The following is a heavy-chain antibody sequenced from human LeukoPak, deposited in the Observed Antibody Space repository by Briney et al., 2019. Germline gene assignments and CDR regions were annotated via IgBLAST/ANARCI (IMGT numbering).Heavy chain of an antibody. Sequence: GGSLRLSCAASGFTLSSYWMSWVRQAPGKGLEWVANIKQDGSEKYYVDSVKGRFTISRDNAKNSLYLQMNSLRAEDTAVYYCAREVAGTGRYYFDYWGQGTLVTVSS. V-gene: IGHV3-7*03. CDR2: IKQDGSEK. CDR1: GFTLSSYW. D-gene: IGHD3-10*01. CDR3: AREVAGTGRYYFDY. J-gene: IGHJ4*02.